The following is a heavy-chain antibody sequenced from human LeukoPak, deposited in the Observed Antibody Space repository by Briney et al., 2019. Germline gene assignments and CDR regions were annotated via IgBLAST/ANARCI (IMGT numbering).Heavy chain of an antibody. J-gene: IGHJ4*02. CDR2: ISSSSSYI. CDR1: GFTFSSYS. CDR3: ASAKEGRQLGPPAFHY. D-gene: IGHD6-13*01. V-gene: IGHV3-21*01. Sequence: PGGSLRLSCAASGFTFSSYSMNWVRQAPGKGLEWVSSISSSSSYIYYADSVKGRFTISRDNAKNSLYLQMNSLRADDTAVYYCASAKEGRQLGPPAFHYWGQGTLVTVSS.